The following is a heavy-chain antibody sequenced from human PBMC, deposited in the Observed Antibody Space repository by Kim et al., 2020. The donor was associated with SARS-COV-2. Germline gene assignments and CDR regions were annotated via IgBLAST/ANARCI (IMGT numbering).Heavy chain of an antibody. D-gene: IGHD3-10*01. CDR2: ISYDGSNK. J-gene: IGHJ6*02. CDR1: GFTFSSYA. CDR3: AREFAIRYGSGSYKDYYYYGMDV. V-gene: IGHV3-30*04. Sequence: GGSLRLSCAASGFTFSSYAMHWVRQAPGKGLEWVAVISYDGSNKYYADSVKGRFTISRDNSKNTLYLQMNSLRAEDTAVYYCAREFAIRYGSGSYKDYYYYGMDVWGQGTTVTVSS.